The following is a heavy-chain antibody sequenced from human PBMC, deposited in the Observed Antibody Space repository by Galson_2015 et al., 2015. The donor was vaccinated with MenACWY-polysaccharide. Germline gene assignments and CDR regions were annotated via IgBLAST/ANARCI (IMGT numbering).Heavy chain of an antibody. CDR2: INPSGGSK. Sequence: SLRLSCAASQFTFNNYAMIWVRQAPGKGLEWVSTINPSGGSKWYADSVKGRFSISRDNSNNMLYLQIDSLRADDTAVYYCANGCSISSSAPSDYWGQGTLVSGSS. CDR3: ANGCSISSSAPSDY. D-gene: IGHD6-13*01. J-gene: IGHJ4*02. CDR1: QFTFNNYA. V-gene: IGHV3-23*01.